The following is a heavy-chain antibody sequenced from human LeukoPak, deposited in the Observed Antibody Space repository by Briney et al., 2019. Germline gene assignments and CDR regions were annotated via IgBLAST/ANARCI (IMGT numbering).Heavy chain of an antibody. V-gene: IGHV3-21*01. J-gene: IGHJ4*02. CDR2: ISSSSSYI. D-gene: IGHD1-26*01. CDR3: ARVVNGMPAY. Sequence: RGGSLRVSRAASGLTFSSYNLNWVRPAPGKGREWVASISSSSSYIYYADSVKGRVTISRDNAKDSLYLQMNSPRAENTAVYNCARVVNGMPAYGGEGSLVTVS. CDR1: GLTFSSYN.